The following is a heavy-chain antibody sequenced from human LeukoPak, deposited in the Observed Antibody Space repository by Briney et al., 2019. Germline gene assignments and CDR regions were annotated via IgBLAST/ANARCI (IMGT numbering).Heavy chain of an antibody. D-gene: IGHD1-1*01. CDR2: IRSKAYGETA. CDR1: GFTFGDYA. Sequence: GGSLRLSCTASGFTFGDYAMSRIRQAPGKGLEWVGFIRSKAYGETADYAASVKGRFTISRDDSKAIAYLQMNSLKTEDTAVYHCTRDRGAYNLYDYWGQGTLVTVSS. CDR3: TRDRGAYNLYDY. V-gene: IGHV3-49*03. J-gene: IGHJ4*02.